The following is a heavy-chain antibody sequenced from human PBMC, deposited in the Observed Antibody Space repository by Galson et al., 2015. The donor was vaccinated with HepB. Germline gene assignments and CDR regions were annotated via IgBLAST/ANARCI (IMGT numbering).Heavy chain of an antibody. CDR2: INPNSGGT. Sequence: SVKVSCKASGYTFTGYYMHWVRQAPGQGLEWMGWINPNSGGTNYAQKFQGWVTMTRDTSISTAYMELSRLRSDDTAVYYCARGAGTIFTSLYYYYGMDVWGQGTTVTVSS. J-gene: IGHJ6*02. CDR3: ARGAGTIFTSLYYYYGMDV. V-gene: IGHV1-2*04. CDR1: GYTFTGYY. D-gene: IGHD3-9*01.